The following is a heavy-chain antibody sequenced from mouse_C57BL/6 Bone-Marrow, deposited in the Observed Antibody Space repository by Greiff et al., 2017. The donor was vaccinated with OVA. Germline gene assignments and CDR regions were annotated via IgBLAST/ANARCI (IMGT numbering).Heavy chain of an antibody. V-gene: IGHV1-50*01. CDR3: ARDRTGTGGY. J-gene: IGHJ2*01. CDR1: GYTFTSYW. CDR2: IDPSDSYT. D-gene: IGHD4-1*01. Sequence: QVQLKQPGAELVKPGASVKLSCKASGYTFTSYWMQWVKQRPGQGLEWIGEIDPSDSYTNYNQKFKGKATLTVDTSSSTAYMQLSSLTSEDSAVYYCARDRTGTGGYWGQGTTLTVSS.